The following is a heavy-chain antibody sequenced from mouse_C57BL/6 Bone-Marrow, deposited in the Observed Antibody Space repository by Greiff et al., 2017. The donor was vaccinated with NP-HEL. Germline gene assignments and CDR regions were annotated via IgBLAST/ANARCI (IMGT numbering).Heavy chain of an antibody. CDR2: IRSKSNNYAT. V-gene: IGHV10-1*01. Sequence: EVKLMESGGGLVQPKGSLKLSCAASGFSFNTYAMNWVRQAPGTGLEWVARIRSKSNNYATYYADSVKDRFTISRDDSESMLYLQMNNLKTEDTAMYYCVYSNFAYWGQGTLVTVSA. D-gene: IGHD2-5*01. J-gene: IGHJ3*01. CDR3: VYSNFAY. CDR1: GFSFNTYA.